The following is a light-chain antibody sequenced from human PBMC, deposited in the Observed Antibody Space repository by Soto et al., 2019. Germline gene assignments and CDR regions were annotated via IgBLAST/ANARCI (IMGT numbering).Light chain of an antibody. Sequence: QSVLTQPASVSGSPGQSITISCTGTSSDVGSYNLVSWYQQHPDKAHKLMIFDGNSRPSGVSNRFSGSKFGNTASLTISGLQAEDEPDYYCCSYAGSSTLVFGTGTKLTVL. CDR1: SSDVGSYNL. J-gene: IGLJ1*01. CDR3: CSYAGSSTLV. CDR2: DGN. V-gene: IGLV2-23*01.